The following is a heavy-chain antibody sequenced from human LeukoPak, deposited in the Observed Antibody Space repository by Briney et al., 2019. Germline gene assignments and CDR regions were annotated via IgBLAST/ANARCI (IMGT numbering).Heavy chain of an antibody. CDR2: IRYDGSNK. CDR3: AKDRGDYTDWLDP. D-gene: IGHD4-17*01. J-gene: IGHJ5*02. V-gene: IGHV3-30*02. Sequence: AGGSLRLSCAASGFIFSSFGMHWVRQAPGKGLEWVAFIRYDGSNKYYADSVKGRFTISRDNSKNTLYLLMNSPRPEDTAVYYCAKDRGDYTDWLDPWGQGTLVTVSS. CDR1: GFIFSSFG.